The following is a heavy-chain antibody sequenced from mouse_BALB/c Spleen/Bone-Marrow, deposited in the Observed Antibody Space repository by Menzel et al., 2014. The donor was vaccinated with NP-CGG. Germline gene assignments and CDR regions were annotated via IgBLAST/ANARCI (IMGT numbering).Heavy chain of an antibody. Sequence: EVQLVESGGGLVQPGGSLRLSCATSGFTFTDYYMSWVRQPPGKALEWLGFIRNKANGYTTEYSASVKGRFTISRDNSQSILYLQMNTLRAEDSATYYCARDDYYAMDYWGQGTSVIVSS. CDR2: IRNKANGYTT. J-gene: IGHJ4*01. V-gene: IGHV7-3*02. CDR3: ARDDYYAMDY. CDR1: GFTFTDYY.